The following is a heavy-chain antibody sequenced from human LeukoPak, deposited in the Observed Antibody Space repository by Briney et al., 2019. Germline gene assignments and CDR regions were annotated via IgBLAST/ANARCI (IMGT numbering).Heavy chain of an antibody. CDR3: ARVRSGSSTFNYYGMDV. CDR1: GGSISSYY. V-gene: IGHV4-59*01. Sequence: SETLSLTCTVSGGSISSYYWSWIRQPPGKGLEWIGYIYYSGSTNYNPSLKSRVTISVDTSKNQFSLKLSSVTAADTAVYYCARVRSGSSTFNYYGMDVWGQGTTVTVSS. J-gene: IGHJ6*02. CDR2: IYYSGST. D-gene: IGHD1-26*01.